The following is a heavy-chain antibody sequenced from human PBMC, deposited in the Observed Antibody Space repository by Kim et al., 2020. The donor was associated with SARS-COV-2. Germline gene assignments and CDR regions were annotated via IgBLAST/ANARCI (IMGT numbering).Heavy chain of an antibody. CDR3: ASGVLYSGSSYFDY. CDR1: GGSISSYY. D-gene: IGHD1-26*01. CDR2: INYKGST. J-gene: IGHJ4*02. V-gene: IGHV4-59*12. Sequence: SETLSLTCTVYGGSISSYYWSWIRQPPGKGLEWIGYINYKGSTMYNPSLKSRVTISVDTSKNQFSLKLSSVTAADTAVYYCASGVLYSGSSYFDYWGQGAPVTVSS.